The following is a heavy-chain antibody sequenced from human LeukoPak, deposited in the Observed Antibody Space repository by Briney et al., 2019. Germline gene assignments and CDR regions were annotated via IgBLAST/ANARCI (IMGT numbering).Heavy chain of an antibody. J-gene: IGHJ4*02. CDR1: GFPFNSYE. D-gene: IGHD5-18*01. Sequence: PGGSLSLSFAASGFPFNSYEMNWVRQAPGKGLEWVSYISSSGSTIYYADSVKGRFTISRDNAKNSLYLQMNSLRAEDTAVYYCARDPRDTEDYWGQGTLVTVSS. CDR3: ARDPRDTEDY. V-gene: IGHV3-48*03. CDR2: ISSSGSTI.